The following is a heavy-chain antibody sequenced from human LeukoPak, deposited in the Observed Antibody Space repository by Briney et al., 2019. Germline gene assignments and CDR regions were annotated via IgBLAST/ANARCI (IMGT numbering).Heavy chain of an antibody. V-gene: IGHV1-2*02. CDR2: IDPNSGGT. D-gene: IGHD3/OR15-3a*01. CDR1: GYTFTGKF. CDR3: ARDREGLAYFDY. Sequence: ASVKVSCKASGYTFTGKFMHWVRQAPGQGLEWMGWIDPNSGGTDYAQKFRGRVTMTRDTSTSTAYMDLSRLILDDTAVYYSARDREGLAYFDYWGQGTLVTVSS. J-gene: IGHJ4*02.